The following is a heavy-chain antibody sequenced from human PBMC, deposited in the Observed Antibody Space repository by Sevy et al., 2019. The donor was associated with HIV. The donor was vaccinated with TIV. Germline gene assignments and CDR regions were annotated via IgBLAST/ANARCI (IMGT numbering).Heavy chain of an antibody. CDR3: AGPTLTYSSGWSYYDS. V-gene: IGHV4-39*01. D-gene: IGHD6-19*01. CDR2: INYSGST. CDR1: GASISSSGYY. J-gene: IGHJ4*02. Sequence: SETLSLTCTVSGASISSSGYYWGWIRQPPRKGLEWIASINYSGSTFYNPSLKSRVTISSDTSKNQFSLKLNSVTAGDTAIYYCAGPTLTYSSGWSYYDSWGQGSVVTVSS.